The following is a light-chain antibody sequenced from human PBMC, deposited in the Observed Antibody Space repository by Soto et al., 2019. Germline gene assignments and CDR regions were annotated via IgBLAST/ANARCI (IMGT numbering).Light chain of an antibody. Sequence: QSVLTQPPSVSGAPGQRVTITCTGTSSNIGVGYDVHWYQHLRGTAPKLLIYDTKNRPSGVPDRFSGSKSGTSASLAISGLQSEDEADYYCAAWDDSLNGVVFGGGTKLTVL. J-gene: IGLJ2*01. CDR2: DTK. V-gene: IGLV1-40*01. CDR3: AAWDDSLNGVV. CDR1: SSNIGVGYD.